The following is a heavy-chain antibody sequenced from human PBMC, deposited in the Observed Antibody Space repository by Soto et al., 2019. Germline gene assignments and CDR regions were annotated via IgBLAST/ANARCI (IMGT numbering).Heavy chain of an antibody. Sequence: QVQLVESEGGVVQPGRSLRLSCAASGFTFSGYGMHWVRQAPGKGLEWVAVISFEGSKKYYANSVEGRFAISRDNSKNTLFLQMNSLRAEDTAVYYCAKGGSSSARYFDTWGQGTLVTVSS. CDR3: AKGGSSSARYFDT. J-gene: IGHJ5*02. CDR2: ISFEGSKK. CDR1: GFTFSGYG. D-gene: IGHD6-6*01. V-gene: IGHV3-30*18.